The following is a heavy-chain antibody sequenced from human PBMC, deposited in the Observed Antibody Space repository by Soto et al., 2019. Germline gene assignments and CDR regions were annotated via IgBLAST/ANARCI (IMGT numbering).Heavy chain of an antibody. D-gene: IGHD3-10*01. CDR3: SRGSTYYGFLT. Sequence: QVQLQESGPGLVKPSQTLSLTCTVSGDSMGSGDYYWTWIRQPPGKGLEWIGYIYYIGTTFYNPSLESRVNISIDTSKNHFSLRLTSGTAADTDVYYCSRGSTYYGFLTWGQGTLVTVSS. V-gene: IGHV4-30-4*01. CDR2: IYYIGTT. CDR1: GDSMGSGDYY. J-gene: IGHJ5*02.